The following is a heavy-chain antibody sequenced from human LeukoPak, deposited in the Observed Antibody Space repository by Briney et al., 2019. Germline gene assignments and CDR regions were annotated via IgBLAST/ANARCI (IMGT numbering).Heavy chain of an antibody. J-gene: IGHJ4*02. CDR3: ARTLYYYDSNGYKYYFDK. CDR1: GGSFSGYY. CDR2: INHSGST. Sequence: SETLSLTCAVYGGSFSGYYWSWIRQPPGKGLEWIGEINHSGSTNYNPSLKSRVTISVDTSKNQFSLKLSSVTAADTAVYYCARTLYYYDSNGYKYYFDKWGQGTLVTVSS. D-gene: IGHD3-22*01. V-gene: IGHV4-34*01.